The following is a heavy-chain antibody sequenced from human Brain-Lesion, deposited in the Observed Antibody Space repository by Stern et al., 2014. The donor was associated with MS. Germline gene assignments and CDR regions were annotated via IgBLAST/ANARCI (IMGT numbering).Heavy chain of an antibody. V-gene: IGHV3-30*18. Sequence: QVQLVESGGGVVQPGRPLRLSCVASGFTFGSCAMHWVRQAPGKGLEWVAGVSYDGSNKYYADSVKGRVTISRDNSQNTLYMQMSSLRPEDTAVYYCAKDRQYLTYFFDHWGQGSLVTVSS. CDR3: AKDRQYLTYFFDH. J-gene: IGHJ5*02. CDR1: GFTFGSCA. CDR2: VSYDGSNK. D-gene: IGHD2/OR15-2a*01.